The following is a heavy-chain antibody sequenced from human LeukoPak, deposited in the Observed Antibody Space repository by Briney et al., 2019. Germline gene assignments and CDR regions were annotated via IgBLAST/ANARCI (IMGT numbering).Heavy chain of an antibody. Sequence: GGSLRLSCAASGFTFSTYAMSWVRQAPGKGLEWVSGISGSGGTTHYADSVKGRFTISKDRSKNTLYLQMNSLRVEDTAVYYCARATPGGYDFWSGYLGAYYYYMDVWGKGTTVTVSS. CDR3: ARATPGGYDFWSGYLGAYYYYMDV. J-gene: IGHJ6*03. CDR1: GFTFSTYA. CDR2: ISGSGGTT. D-gene: IGHD3-3*01. V-gene: IGHV3-23*01.